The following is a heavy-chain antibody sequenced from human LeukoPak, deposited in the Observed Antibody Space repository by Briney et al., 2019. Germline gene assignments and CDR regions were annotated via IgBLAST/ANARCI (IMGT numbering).Heavy chain of an antibody. CDR3: GRDLGGRSGY. J-gene: IGHJ4*02. Sequence: GGSLRLSCAVSGFTFRTYWMHWVRQVPGEGLVWVSRINEDGSITNYADSVKGRFSISRDNAKNTLYLQMNSLRAEDTAVYYCGRDLGGRSGYWGQGTLVTVSS. D-gene: IGHD1-26*01. V-gene: IGHV3-74*01. CDR2: INEDGSIT. CDR1: GFTFRTYW.